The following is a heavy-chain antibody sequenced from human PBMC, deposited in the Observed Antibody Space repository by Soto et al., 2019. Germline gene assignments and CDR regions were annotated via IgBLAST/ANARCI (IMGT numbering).Heavy chain of an antibody. V-gene: IGHV3-48*01. D-gene: IGHD2-15*01. Sequence: EVQLVESGGGLVQPGGSLRLSCAASGFTFSSYSMNWVRQAPGKGLEWVSYISSSSTTKYYADSVKGRFTISRDNAKNPRYRQMNSLRAEDTAVYYCARDGGSGSNCWNWFDPWGQGTLVTVSS. J-gene: IGHJ5*02. CDR3: ARDGGSGSNCWNWFDP. CDR2: ISSSSTTK. CDR1: GFTFSSYS.